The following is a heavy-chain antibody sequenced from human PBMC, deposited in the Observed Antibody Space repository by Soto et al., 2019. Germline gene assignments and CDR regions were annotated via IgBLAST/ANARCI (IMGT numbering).Heavy chain of an antibody. D-gene: IGHD3-10*01. CDR1: GGSISSGGYY. J-gene: IGHJ6*02. CDR2: IYYSGSA. CDR3: AGMVRGYYYYGMDV. V-gene: IGHV4-31*03. Sequence: SETLSLTCTVSGGSISSGGYYWSWIRQHPGKGLEWIGYIYYSGSAYYNPSLKSRVTISVDTSKNQFSLKLSSVTAADTAVYYCAGMVRGYYYYGMDVWGQGTTVTVSS.